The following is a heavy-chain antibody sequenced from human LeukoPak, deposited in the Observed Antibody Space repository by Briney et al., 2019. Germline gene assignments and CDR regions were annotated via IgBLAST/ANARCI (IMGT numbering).Heavy chain of an antibody. V-gene: IGHV3-15*01. Sequence: GGSLRLACAASGFTFGNAWMNWVRQAPGKGLEWVGRIKTKQDGGTTNYATPVKGRFTISRDDSRNTLYLQMNSLRTDDTAIYYCTAIREYCDSAGCYSPYFYYYMDVWGKGTTVAVSS. D-gene: IGHD2-15*01. CDR2: IKTKQDGGTT. J-gene: IGHJ6*03. CDR1: GFTFGNAW. CDR3: TAIREYCDSAGCYSPYFYYYMDV.